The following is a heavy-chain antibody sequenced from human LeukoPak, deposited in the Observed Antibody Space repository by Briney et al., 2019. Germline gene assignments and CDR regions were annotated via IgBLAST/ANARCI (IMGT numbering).Heavy chain of an antibody. J-gene: IGHJ4*02. D-gene: IGHD3-10*01. CDR2: ISGSGGST. CDR1: GFTVSSNY. V-gene: IGHV3-23*01. CDR3: AKGLLWFGELLGALDY. Sequence: HPGGSLRLSCGASGFTVSSNYMSWVRQAPGKGLEWVSAISGSGGSTYYADSVKGRFTISRDNSKNTLYLQMNSLRAEDTAVYYCAKGLLWFGELLGALDYWGQGTLVTVSS.